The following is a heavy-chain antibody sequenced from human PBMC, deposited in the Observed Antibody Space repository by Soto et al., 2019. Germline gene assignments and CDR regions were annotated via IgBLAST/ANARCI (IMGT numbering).Heavy chain of an antibody. CDR1: RGSFSGYY. V-gene: IGHV4-34*01. CDR3: ARVSYCSSTSCYWGRDYYYYMDV. CDR2: INHSEST. Sequence: SETLSLTCAVYRGSFSGYYWSWIRQPPGKGLKWIGEINHSESTNYNPSLKSRVTISVDTSKNQFSLKLSSVTAADTAVYCCARVSYCSSTSCYWGRDYYYYMDVWGKGTTVT. D-gene: IGHD2-2*01. J-gene: IGHJ6*03.